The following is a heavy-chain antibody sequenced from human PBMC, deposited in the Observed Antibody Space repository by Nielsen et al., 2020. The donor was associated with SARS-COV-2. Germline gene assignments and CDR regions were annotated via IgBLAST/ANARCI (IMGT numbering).Heavy chain of an antibody. D-gene: IGHD4-23*01. CDR2: ISSSGSTI. CDR3: ARGGDTVVTPLDY. J-gene: IGHJ4*02. V-gene: IGHV3-48*03. CDR1: GFTFSSYE. Sequence: GGSLRLSCAASGFTFSSYEMNWVRQAPGKGLEWVSYISSSGSTIYYADSMKGRFTISRDNAKNSLYLQMNSQRAEDTAVYYCARGGDTVVTPLDYWGQGTLVTVSS.